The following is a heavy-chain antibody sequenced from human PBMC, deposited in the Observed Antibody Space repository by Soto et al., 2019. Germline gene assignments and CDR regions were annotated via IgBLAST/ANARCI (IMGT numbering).Heavy chain of an antibody. CDR1: RGTFSRYV. D-gene: IGHD6-13*01. CDR3: ATEGDAGIAAAGTAWFDR. J-gene: IGHJ5*02. V-gene: IGHV1-69*12. Sequence: QVQLVQSGAEVKKPGSSVKVSCKASRGTFSRYVISWVRQAPGQGLEWMGGIIPLYGTTNYAQKFQGRVTITADESTSIAYLELSSLRSEDKAIYSCATEGDAGIAAAGTAWFDRWGQGSLVTVSS. CDR2: IIPLYGTT.